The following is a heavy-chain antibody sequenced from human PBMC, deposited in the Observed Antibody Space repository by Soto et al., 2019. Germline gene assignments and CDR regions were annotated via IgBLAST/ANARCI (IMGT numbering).Heavy chain of an antibody. Sequence: VSVKVSCKDPGYTFNSYAINWAQQANGQGLEWMGWMNPNSGNTGYAQKFQGRVTMTRNTSISTAYMELSSLRSEDTAVYYCAIVEGSGSYGYYYYDMDVLRKGTTDTVSS. J-gene: IGHJ6*03. D-gene: IGHD3-10*01. V-gene: IGHV1-8*01. CDR2: MNPNSGNT. CDR1: GYTFNSYA. CDR3: AIVEGSGSYGYYYYDMDV.